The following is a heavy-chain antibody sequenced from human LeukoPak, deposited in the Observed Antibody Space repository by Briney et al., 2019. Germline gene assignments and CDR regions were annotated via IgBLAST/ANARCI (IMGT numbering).Heavy chain of an antibody. D-gene: IGHD5-24*01. Sequence: PSETLSLTCTVSGGSISTYYWSWIRQPPGKGLEWIGYIHHSGSTNYNPSLKSRVTISADTSKNQFSLKLSSVTAADTAMYYCARGGPDVAMATTIDYWGQGTLVTLSS. CDR1: GGSISTYY. V-gene: IGHV4-59*01. CDR2: IHHSGST. CDR3: ARGGPDVAMATTIDY. J-gene: IGHJ4*02.